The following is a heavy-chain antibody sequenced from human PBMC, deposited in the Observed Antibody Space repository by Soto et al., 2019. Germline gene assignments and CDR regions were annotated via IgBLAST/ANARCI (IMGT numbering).Heavy chain of an antibody. J-gene: IGHJ4*02. V-gene: IGHV3-23*01. CDR2: ISGSGGST. D-gene: IGHD2-2*01. CDR3: AKWSIVLVPAAGDFDY. Sequence: EVQLLESGGGLVQPGGSLRLSCAASGFTFSSYAMSWVRQAPGKGLEWVSVISGSGGSTYYADSVKGRFTISRDNSKNTLYLQMNSLRAEDTAVYYCAKWSIVLVPAAGDFDYWGQGTLVTVSS. CDR1: GFTFSSYA.